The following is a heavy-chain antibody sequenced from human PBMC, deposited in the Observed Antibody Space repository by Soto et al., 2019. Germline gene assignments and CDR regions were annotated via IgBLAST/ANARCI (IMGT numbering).Heavy chain of an antibody. V-gene: IGHV1-46*01. CDR3: ARDSSRIYDFWSGYGPFYYYYGMDV. D-gene: IGHD3-3*01. CDR1: GYTFTSYY. J-gene: IGHJ6*02. CDR2: INPSGGST. Sequence: VSLKVSCKASGYTFTSYYMHWVRQAPGQGLEWMGIINPSGGSTSYAQKFQGRVTMTRDTSTSTVYMELSSLRSEDTAVYYCARDSSRIYDFWSGYGPFYYYYGMDVWGQGTTVTVSS.